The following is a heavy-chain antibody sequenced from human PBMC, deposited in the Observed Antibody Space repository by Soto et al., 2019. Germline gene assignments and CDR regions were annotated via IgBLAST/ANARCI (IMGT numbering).Heavy chain of an antibody. V-gene: IGHV1-18*01. CDR1: GYTFTNYG. CDR3: ARGVGSGTYYNQYNWFDP. Sequence: QVQLVQSGAEEKKPGASVKVSCKASGYTFTNYGISWVRQALGQGLEWMGWINTYNGNTNHAQKLQGRVTMTTDTSTSTAYMELRSLRSDDTAVYYCARGVGSGTYYNQYNWFDPWGQGTLVTVSS. CDR2: INTYNGNT. J-gene: IGHJ5*02. D-gene: IGHD3-10*01.